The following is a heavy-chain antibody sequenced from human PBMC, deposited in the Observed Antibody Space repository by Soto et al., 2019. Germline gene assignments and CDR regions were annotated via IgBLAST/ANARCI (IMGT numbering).Heavy chain of an antibody. CDR3: PRHIVWFDP. V-gene: IGHV5-10-1*01. Sequence: ESMNTAFTGCGYSFTSYWISSVRQMPGKGLEWMGRIDPSDSYTNYSPSFQCHVTISADKHISTDCLQCSSLKASDTAMYYSPRHIVWFDPWGHGTLFTVCS. CDR2: IDPSDSYT. D-gene: IGHD3-16*02. CDR1: GYSFTSYW. J-gene: IGHJ5*02.